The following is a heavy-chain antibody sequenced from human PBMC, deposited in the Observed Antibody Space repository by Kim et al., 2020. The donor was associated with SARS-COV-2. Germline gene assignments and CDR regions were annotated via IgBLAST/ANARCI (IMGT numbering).Heavy chain of an antibody. CDR2: ISSSSSYI. J-gene: IGHJ4*02. V-gene: IGHV3-21*01. D-gene: IGHD6-6*01. CDR3: ARDQRGPSSSSFPPYFDY. Sequence: GGSLRLSCAASGFTFSSYSMNWVRQAPGKGLEWVSSISSSSSYIYYADSVKGRFTISRDNAKNSLYLQMNSLRAEDTAVYYCARDQRGPSSSSFPPYFDYWGQGTLVTVSS. CDR1: GFTFSSYS.